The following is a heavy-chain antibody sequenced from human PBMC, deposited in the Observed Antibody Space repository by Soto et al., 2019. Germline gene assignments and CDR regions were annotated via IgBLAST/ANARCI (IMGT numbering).Heavy chain of an antibody. Sequence: HVQLQLWGAGLLKPSESLSLTCAVYGGFVTSSSYYWSWIRQPPGKGLEWIGEMSHSGGTHFNPSLKSRVTISVDTSKNQFTLKMSSVTAADTALYYCARVERGTATTVVDAFDIWGPGTMVTVSS. J-gene: IGHJ3*02. CDR1: GGFVTSSSYY. CDR2: MSHSGGT. CDR3: ARVERGTATTVVDAFDI. D-gene: IGHD1-1*01. V-gene: IGHV4-34*01.